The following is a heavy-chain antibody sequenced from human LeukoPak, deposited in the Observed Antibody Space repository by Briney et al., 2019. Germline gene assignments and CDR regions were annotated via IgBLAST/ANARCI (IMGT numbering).Heavy chain of an antibody. Sequence: PGGSLRLSCAASGFTFSSYWVSWVRQAPGKGLEWVANIKQDGSEKYYVDSVKGRFTISRDNAKNSLYLQMNSLRVEDTAVYHCARDTILDVWGQGTTVTVSS. CDR3: ARDTILDV. V-gene: IGHV3-7*01. CDR2: IKQDGSEK. J-gene: IGHJ6*02. CDR1: GFTFSSYW. D-gene: IGHD1-1*01.